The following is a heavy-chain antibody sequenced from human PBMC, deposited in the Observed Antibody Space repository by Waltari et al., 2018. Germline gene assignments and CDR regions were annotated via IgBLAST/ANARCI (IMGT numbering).Heavy chain of an antibody. D-gene: IGHD3-10*01. CDR2: IDPEDGET. CDR1: GYTFIDYF. CDR3: APLPGGSGQTFDY. J-gene: IGHJ4*02. V-gene: IGHV1-69-2*01. Sequence: EVQLVHSGAEVKKPGATVKISCTASGYTFIDYFMHWVQQAPGKGLEWVGRIDPEDGETVYAEKFQGRVTITADTSTDTSYLELSSLRSDDTAVYYCAPLPGGSGQTFDYWGQGTLLTVSS.